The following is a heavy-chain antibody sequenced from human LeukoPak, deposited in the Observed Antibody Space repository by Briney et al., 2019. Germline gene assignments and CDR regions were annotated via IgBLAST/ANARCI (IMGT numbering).Heavy chain of an antibody. CDR2: ISSGSDYT. D-gene: IGHD3-10*01. J-gene: IGHJ2*01. Sequence: PGGSLRLSCAASGFSFSSHGMSWVRQAPWKGPEWVSSISSGSDYTFYADSVKGRSTISRDNSKNTLYLQMNSQRAGDTAIYHCAKIGVIGNWYYDVWGRGTLVTVSS. CDR3: AKIGVIGNWYYDV. V-gene: IGHV3-23*01. CDR1: GFSFSSHG.